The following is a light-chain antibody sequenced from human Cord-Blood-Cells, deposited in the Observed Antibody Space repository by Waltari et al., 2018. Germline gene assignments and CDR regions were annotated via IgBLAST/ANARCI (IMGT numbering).Light chain of an antibody. V-gene: IGLV3-1*01. CDR2: QDS. CDR3: QAWDSSTYV. J-gene: IGLJ1*01. Sequence: SYELTQPPAVSVSPAQPASITCSGATSGEPYACWYQQKPGQSPVLVIYQDSKRPSGIPERFAASNSGNTATLTISGTQAMDEADYYCQAWDSSTYVFGPGTKVTGL. CDR1: TSGEPY.